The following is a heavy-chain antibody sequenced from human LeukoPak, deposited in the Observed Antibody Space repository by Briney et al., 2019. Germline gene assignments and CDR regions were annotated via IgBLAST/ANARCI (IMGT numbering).Heavy chain of an antibody. J-gene: IGHJ4*02. CDR2: IYPGDSDT. CDR3: AFVVRGGESFDY. V-gene: IGHV5-51*01. D-gene: IGHD3-10*01. CDR1: GSRFTSYW. Sequence: EPLQISCKGSGSRFTSYWIGWGRPRPGKGVEWMGIIYPGDSDTRYSPSFQGQVTISADKSISTAYLQWSSLKASDTAMYYCAFVVRGGESFDYWGQGTLVTVSS.